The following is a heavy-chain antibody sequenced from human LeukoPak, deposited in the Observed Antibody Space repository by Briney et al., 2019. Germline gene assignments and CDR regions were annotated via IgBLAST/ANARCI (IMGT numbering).Heavy chain of an antibody. CDR1: GYTFTDYY. CDR2: INPKSGGT. CDR3: ARDSGLGPTWHPFDH. Sequence: ASVKVSFKASGYTFTDYYIHWVRQAPGQGLEWMGWINPKSGGTNYAQKFRGRVTMTRDTSISTAYMELSGLRSDDTAVYYCARDSGLGPTWHPFDHWGQGTPVTVSS. V-gene: IGHV1-2*02. J-gene: IGHJ4*02. D-gene: IGHD1-26*01.